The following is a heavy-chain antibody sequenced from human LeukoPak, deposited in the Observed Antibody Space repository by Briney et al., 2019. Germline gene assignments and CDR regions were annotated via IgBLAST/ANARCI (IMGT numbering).Heavy chain of an antibody. J-gene: IGHJ4*02. Sequence: PGGSLRLSCAASGFTFSSYWMHWVRQAPGKGLVWVSRTKSDGSSTSYADSVKGRFTISRDNAKNTLYLQMKSLRAEDTAVYYCARTLGLTSWYYFDYWGQGTLVTVSS. CDR3: ARTLGLTSWYYFDY. V-gene: IGHV3-74*01. D-gene: IGHD2-8*02. CDR2: TKSDGSST. CDR1: GFTFSSYW.